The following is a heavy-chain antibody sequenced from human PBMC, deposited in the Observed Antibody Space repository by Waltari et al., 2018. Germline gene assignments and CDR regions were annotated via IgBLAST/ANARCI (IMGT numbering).Heavy chain of an antibody. CDR3: ARDLTYTIFGVGIRAFDI. Sequence: QVQLQESGPGLVKPSETLSLTCTVSGYSISSGSYWAWIRQPPGKGLEWIGSIYHSGRTYYNPSLKSRVTISVDTSKNQFSLKLSSVTAADTAVYYCARDLTYTIFGVGIRAFDIWGQGTMVTVSS. J-gene: IGHJ3*02. CDR1: GYSISSGSY. CDR2: IYHSGRT. D-gene: IGHD3-3*01. V-gene: IGHV4-38-2*02.